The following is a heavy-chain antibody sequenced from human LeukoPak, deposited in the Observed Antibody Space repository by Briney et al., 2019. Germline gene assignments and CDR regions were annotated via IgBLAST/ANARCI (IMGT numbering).Heavy chain of an antibody. D-gene: IGHD2-21*01. CDR3: TTDPVYCGGDCYFD. Sequence: GGSLRLSCAASGFTFSSYAMSWVRQAPGKGLEWVGRIKSKTDGGTTDYAAPVKGRFTISRDDSKNTLYLQMNSLKTEDTAVYYCTTDPVYCGGDCYFDWGQGTLVTVSS. CDR2: IKSKTDGGTT. V-gene: IGHV3-15*01. CDR1: GFTFSSYA. J-gene: IGHJ4*02.